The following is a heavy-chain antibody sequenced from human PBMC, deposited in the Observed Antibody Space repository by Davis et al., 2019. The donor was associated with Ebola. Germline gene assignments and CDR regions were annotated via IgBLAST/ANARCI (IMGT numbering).Heavy chain of an antibody. CDR1: GFTFSSYA. CDR2: ITASGRTT. Sequence: GESLKISCAASGFTFSSYAMSWVRQAPGKGLEWVSSITASGRTTYYAASVKGHFTISRDNSKNTLFLQMNSLRADDTALYYCAKDKGQSASGTDYWGQGTLVTVSS. CDR3: AKDKGQSASGTDY. V-gene: IGHV3-23*01. J-gene: IGHJ4*02. D-gene: IGHD1-26*01.